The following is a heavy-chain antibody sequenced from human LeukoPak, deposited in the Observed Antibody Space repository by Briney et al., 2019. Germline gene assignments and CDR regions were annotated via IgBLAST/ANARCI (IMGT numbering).Heavy chain of an antibody. D-gene: IGHD2-21*01. CDR1: GFTLSTYG. CDR2: ISSDGSAM. CDR3: ARHISV. J-gene: IGHJ4*02. V-gene: IGHV3-48*03. Sequence: GGSLRLSCAASGFTLSTYGMNWVRQAPGKGLEWVSYISSDGSAMYYADSVNGRFTISRDNAKNSLYLQMNSLRAEDTAVYYCARHISVWGQGTLVTVSS.